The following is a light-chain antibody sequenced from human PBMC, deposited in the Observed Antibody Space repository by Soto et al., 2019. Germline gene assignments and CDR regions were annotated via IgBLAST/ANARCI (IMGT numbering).Light chain of an antibody. Sequence: HMTQSPSPLSATVEARVTITCRACQSISSWVAWYQQKPGKAPKLLIYKASTVKSGVPSRFSAIEYGTAGTLNLCSLQPDDGSTYDCQHYNSYSEAFGQGTMVDI. V-gene: IGKV1-5*03. CDR3: QHYNSYSEA. J-gene: IGKJ1*01. CDR2: KAS. CDR1: QSISSW.